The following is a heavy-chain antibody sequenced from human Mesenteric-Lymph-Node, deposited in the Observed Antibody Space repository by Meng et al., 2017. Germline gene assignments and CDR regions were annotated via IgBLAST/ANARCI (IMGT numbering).Heavy chain of an antibody. V-gene: IGHV3-48*03. J-gene: IGHJ2*01. Sequence: GESLKISCAASGFTFRSYEMNWVRQAPGKGLEWVSYISSSGSTIYYADSVKGRFTISRDNAKNSLYLQMNSLRAEDTAVYYCARTYMGSLDLWGRGTRVTVSS. CDR3: ARTYMGSLDL. CDR1: GFTFRSYE. CDR2: ISSSGSTI. D-gene: IGHD1-26*01.